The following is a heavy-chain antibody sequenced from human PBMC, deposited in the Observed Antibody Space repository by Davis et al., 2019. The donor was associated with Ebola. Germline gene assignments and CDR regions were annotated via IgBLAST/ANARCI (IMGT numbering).Heavy chain of an antibody. V-gene: IGHV3-23*01. CDR2: ISGSGGST. Sequence: PGGSLRLSCAASGFTFTSYAMSWVRQAPGKGLEWVSVISGSGGSTYYADSVKGRFTISRDNSKNTLYLQMNSLRGEDTAVYYCARGRGEWELVPWYFDYWGQGTLVTVSS. D-gene: IGHD1-26*01. CDR1: GFTFTSYA. J-gene: IGHJ4*02. CDR3: ARGRGEWELVPWYFDY.